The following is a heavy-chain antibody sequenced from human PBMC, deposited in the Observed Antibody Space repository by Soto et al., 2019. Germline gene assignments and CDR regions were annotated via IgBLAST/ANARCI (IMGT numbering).Heavy chain of an antibody. CDR1: GLTFSSYA. J-gene: IGHJ4*02. Sequence: GGSLRLSCAASGLTFSSYAMHWVRQAPGKGLEWVAVISYDGSNKYYADSVKGRFTISRDNSKNTLYLQMNSLRAEDTAVYYCARLITYDYVWGSYRPFDYWGQGTLVTVSS. CDR3: ARLITYDYVWGSYRPFDY. D-gene: IGHD3-16*02. V-gene: IGHV3-30-3*01. CDR2: ISYDGSNK.